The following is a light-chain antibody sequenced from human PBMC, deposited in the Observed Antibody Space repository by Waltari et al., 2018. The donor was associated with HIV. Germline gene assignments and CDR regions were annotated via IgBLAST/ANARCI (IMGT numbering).Light chain of an antibody. Sequence: ASVGDTVTITCRASQSISTWLAWYQQKPGKAPKLLIYRASSLQSGVPSRFSGSGSETEFTLTINSLQPDDFATYYCQQYNTYSQTFGQGTKVDIK. CDR2: RAS. V-gene: IGKV1-5*03. J-gene: IGKJ1*01. CDR3: QQYNTYSQT. CDR1: QSISTW.